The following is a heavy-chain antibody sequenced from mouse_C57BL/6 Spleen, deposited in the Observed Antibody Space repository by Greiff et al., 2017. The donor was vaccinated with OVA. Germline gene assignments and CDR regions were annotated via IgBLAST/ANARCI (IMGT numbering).Heavy chain of an antibody. CDR2: IYPSDSET. J-gene: IGHJ2*01. Sequence: VQLQQPGAELVRPGSSVKLSCKASGYTFTSYWMDWVKQRPGQGLEWIGNIYPSDSETHYNQKFKDKATLTVDKSSSTAYMQLSSLTSEDSAVYYCARGSTMIRRYYFDYWGQGTTLTVSS. D-gene: IGHD2-4*01. V-gene: IGHV1-61*01. CDR1: GYTFTSYW. CDR3: ARGSTMIRRYYFDY.